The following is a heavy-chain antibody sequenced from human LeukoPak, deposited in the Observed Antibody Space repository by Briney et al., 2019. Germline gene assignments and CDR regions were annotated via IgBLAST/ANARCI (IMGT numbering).Heavy chain of an antibody. V-gene: IGHV4-39*01. J-gene: IGHJ4*02. Sequence: SETLSLTCTVSGGSIGSGDYWWDWIRQPPGRGLEWVGSIYKSGRTYYNPSLKSRVTISVDTSNNQFSLKLISVTAADTAVYYCARGRNIVVVVAAFLDYWGQGTLVTVSS. D-gene: IGHD2-15*01. CDR2: IYKSGRT. CDR3: ARGRNIVVVVAAFLDY. CDR1: GGSIGSGDYW.